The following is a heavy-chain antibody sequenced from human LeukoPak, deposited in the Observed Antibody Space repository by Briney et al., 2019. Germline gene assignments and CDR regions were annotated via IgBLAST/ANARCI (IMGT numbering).Heavy chain of an antibody. J-gene: IGHJ5*02. CDR2: INANTGGT. V-gene: IGHV1-2*02. CDR1: GYTLTGHY. CDR3: ARGPYCGAACYCWFDP. D-gene: IGHD2-21*02. Sequence: ASVKVSCKASGYTLTGHYMHWVRQAPGQGLEWMGYINANTGGTNYAQKFQGRVTMTRDTSISTAYMELSSVRSDDTAVYYCARGPYCGAACYCWFDPWGQGTLATVPS.